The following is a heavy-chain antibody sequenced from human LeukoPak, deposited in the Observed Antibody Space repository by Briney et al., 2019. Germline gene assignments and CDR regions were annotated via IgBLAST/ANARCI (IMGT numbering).Heavy chain of an antibody. CDR3: AREVGTERWFDP. J-gene: IGHJ5*02. CDR2: IYYSGNT. Sequence: SETLSLTCTVSGGFVGNRSYYWGWIRQPPGKGLEWIGSIYYSGNTYYNPSLKSRVTISVDTSKNQFSLKLSSVTAADTAVYHCAREVGTERWFDPWGQGTRVTVSS. D-gene: IGHD5-18*01. CDR1: GGFVGNRSYY. V-gene: IGHV4-39*02.